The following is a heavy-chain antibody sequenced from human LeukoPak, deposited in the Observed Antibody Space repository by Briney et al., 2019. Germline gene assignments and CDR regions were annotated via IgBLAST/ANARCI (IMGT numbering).Heavy chain of an antibody. CDR1: GYTFTGYY. Sequence: GASVKVSCKASGYTFTGYYMHWVRQAPGQGLEWMGWINPNSGGTNYAQKFQGRVTITADKSTSTAYMELSSLRSEDTAVYYCARDRGSGYLVVGYMDVWGKGTTVTVSS. J-gene: IGHJ6*03. D-gene: IGHD3-22*01. CDR2: INPNSGGT. V-gene: IGHV1-2*02. CDR3: ARDRGSGYLVVGYMDV.